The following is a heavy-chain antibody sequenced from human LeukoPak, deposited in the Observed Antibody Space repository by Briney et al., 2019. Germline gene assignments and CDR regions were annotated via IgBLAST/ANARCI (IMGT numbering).Heavy chain of an antibody. CDR2: INHSGST. D-gene: IGHD1-26*01. J-gene: IGHJ6*03. CDR3: ARDSGGLLYYMDV. CDR1: GGSFSGYY. Sequence: PSETLSLTCAVYGGSFSGYYWSWIRQPPGKGLEWIGEINHSGSTNYNPSLKSRVTISVDTSKNQFSLKLSPVTAADTAVYYCARDSGGLLYYMDVWGKGTTVTVSS. V-gene: IGHV4-34*01.